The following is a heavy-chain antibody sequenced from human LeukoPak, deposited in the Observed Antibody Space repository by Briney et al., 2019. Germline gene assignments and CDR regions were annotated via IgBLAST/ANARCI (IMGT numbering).Heavy chain of an antibody. V-gene: IGHV3-23*01. Sequence: GGSLRLSCAASGFTFSAHAMTWVRQPPGKGLEWVSTINPSGGSIFYTDSVRGRFTIFRDNSKNNLYLQMNSLRADDTAVYYCVRYSSTWYDDSWGQGTLVTVSS. J-gene: IGHJ4*02. CDR2: INPSGGSI. CDR1: GFTFSAHA. D-gene: IGHD6-13*01. CDR3: VRYSSTWYDDS.